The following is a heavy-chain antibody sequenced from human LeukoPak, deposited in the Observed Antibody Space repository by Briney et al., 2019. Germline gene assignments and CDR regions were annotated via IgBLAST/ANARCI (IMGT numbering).Heavy chain of an antibody. CDR1: GYTFTSYH. CDR2: INPHSGGT. V-gene: IGHV1-2*02. Sequence: GASVKVSCKASGYTFTSYHMHWVRQAPGQGLEWMGWINPHSGGTDHAQKFQGRVTMTRDTSISTAYMELSRLRSDDTAVYYCARDMDSGPDFFDYWGLGTLVTVSS. CDR3: ARDMDSGPDFFDY. J-gene: IGHJ4*02. D-gene: IGHD1-26*01.